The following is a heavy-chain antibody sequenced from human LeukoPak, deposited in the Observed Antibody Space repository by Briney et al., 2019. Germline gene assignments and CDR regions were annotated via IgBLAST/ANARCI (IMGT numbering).Heavy chain of an antibody. CDR1: GGSISSGDYY. CDR3: ARSRRDGYNFRSTNDY. Sequence: SETLSLTCTVSGGSISSGDYYWSWIRQPPGKGLEWIGYIYYSGSTYYNPSLKSRVTISVDTSKNQFSLKLSSVTAADTAVYYCARSRRDGYNFRSTNDYWGQGTLVTVSS. D-gene: IGHD5-12*01. J-gene: IGHJ4*02. CDR2: IYYSGST. V-gene: IGHV4-30-4*01.